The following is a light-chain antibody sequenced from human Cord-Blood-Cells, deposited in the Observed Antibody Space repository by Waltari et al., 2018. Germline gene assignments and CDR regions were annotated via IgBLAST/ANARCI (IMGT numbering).Light chain of an antibody. CDR3: SSYTSSSTVV. J-gene: IGLJ2*01. V-gene: IGLV2-14*01. Sequence: QSALTQPASVSGSPGQSITISCTGTSSDDGGYNYVSWYQQHPGKAPKLMIYDVSNRPSGVSNRFSGSKSGNTASLTISGLQAEDEADYYSSSYTSSSTVVFGGGTKLTVL. CDR1: SSDDGGYNY. CDR2: DVS.